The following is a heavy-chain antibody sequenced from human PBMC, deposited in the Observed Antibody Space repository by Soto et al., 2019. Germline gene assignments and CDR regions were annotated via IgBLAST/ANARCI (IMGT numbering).Heavy chain of an antibody. J-gene: IGHJ4*02. V-gene: IGHV4-4*02. CDR2: IHHSGNT. Sequence: QMQLSESGPGLVRPSETLSLTCAVSSASISSEQRWSWVRQPPGKGLEWIGEIHHSGNTNSNPSLKSRVTMSVDKSKNQFSLNLNSLTAADTAIYYCARSFGWYAIDQWSQGTLVTVSS. CDR1: SASISSEQR. CDR3: ARSFGWYAIDQ. D-gene: IGHD6-19*01.